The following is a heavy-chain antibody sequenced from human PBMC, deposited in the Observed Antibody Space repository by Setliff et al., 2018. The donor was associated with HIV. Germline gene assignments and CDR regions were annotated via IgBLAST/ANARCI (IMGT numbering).Heavy chain of an antibody. D-gene: IGHD5-18*01. V-gene: IGHV4-31*03. CDR2: IYYSGST. CDR3: ARDVDTASLYMDV. CDR1: GGSISSGGYY. J-gene: IGHJ6*03. Sequence: PSETLSLTCTVSGGSISSGGYYWSWIRQHPGKGLEWIGYIYYSGSTYYNPSLKNRVTISVDTSKNQFSLKLSSVTAADTAVYYCARDVDTASLYMDVWGKGTTVTAP.